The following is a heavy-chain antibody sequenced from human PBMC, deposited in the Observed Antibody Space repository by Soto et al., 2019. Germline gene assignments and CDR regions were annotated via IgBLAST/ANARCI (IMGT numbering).Heavy chain of an antibody. Sequence: PGGSLRLSCASSGFTFSTYTMNWVRQAPGKGLEWVSSINGRGNYIYYSESVKGRFTISRDNAKNSLYLQMDRLRAEDTALYYCGRGDGKVGTISAFDYWGLGALVTVSS. CDR3: GRGDGKVGTISAFDY. CDR2: INGRGNYI. CDR1: GFTFSTYT. V-gene: IGHV3-21*01. D-gene: IGHD1-26*01. J-gene: IGHJ4*01.